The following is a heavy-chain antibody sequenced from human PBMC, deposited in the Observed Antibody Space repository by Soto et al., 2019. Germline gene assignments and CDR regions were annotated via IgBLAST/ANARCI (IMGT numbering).Heavy chain of an antibody. CDR1: GVDFRGSY. J-gene: IGHJ5*02. D-gene: IGHD3-16*02. CDR3: AGFKEGKIVGLRWLDP. V-gene: IGHV3-11*01. Sequence: GGSLRLSCVGSGVDFRGSYMNWIRQAPGKGLEWVSYISDTGRTIHYADSVKGRFVISRDNSRDSLYLQMNDLRADDRAIYYCAGFKEGKIVGLRWLDPWGQGTRVTVPS. CDR2: ISDTGRTI.